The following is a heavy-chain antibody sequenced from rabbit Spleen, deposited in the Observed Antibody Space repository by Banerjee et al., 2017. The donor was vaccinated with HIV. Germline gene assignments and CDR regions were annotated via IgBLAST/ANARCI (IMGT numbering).Heavy chain of an antibody. J-gene: IGHJ6*01. CDR2: IEAGSSGFT. CDR1: GFDFTSTYY. V-gene: IGHV1S40*01. D-gene: IGHD1-1*01. Sequence: QSLEESGGDLVKPGASLTLTCKASGFDFTSTYYMCWVRQAPGKGLEWIACIEAGSSGFTYFANWAKGRFTISKTSSTTVTLQMTSLTAADTATYFCARDTSSSFSSYGMDLWGPGTLVTVS. CDR3: ARDTSSSFSSYGMDL.